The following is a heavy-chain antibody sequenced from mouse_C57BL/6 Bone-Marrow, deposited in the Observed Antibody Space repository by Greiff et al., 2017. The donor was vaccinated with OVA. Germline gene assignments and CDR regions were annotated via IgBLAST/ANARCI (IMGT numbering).Heavy chain of an antibody. D-gene: IGHD2-5*01. CDR1: GFNIKDDY. J-gene: IGHJ3*01. CDR2: IDPENGDT. CDR3: TTHSNYPAWFAY. V-gene: IGHV14-4*01. Sequence: EVQRVESGAELVRPGASVKLSCTASGFNIKDDYMHWVKQRPEQGLEWIGWIDPENGDTEYASKFQGKATITADTSSNTAYLQLSSLTSEDTAVYYCTTHSNYPAWFAYWGQGTLVTVSA.